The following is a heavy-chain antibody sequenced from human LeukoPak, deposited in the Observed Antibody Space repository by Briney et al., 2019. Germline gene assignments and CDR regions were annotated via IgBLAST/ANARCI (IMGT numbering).Heavy chain of an antibody. Sequence: GGSLRLSCAASALTFNIYAMSWVRQAPGKGLEWVSGIVGSGGSTYYADSVKGRFTISRDNPKNTLYLQMNSLRAEDTAVYYCAKDRLTGTMRSPFDDWGQGTLVTVSS. J-gene: IGHJ4*02. V-gene: IGHV3-23*01. D-gene: IGHD1-7*01. CDR3: AKDRLTGTMRSPFDD. CDR1: ALTFNIYA. CDR2: IVGSGGST.